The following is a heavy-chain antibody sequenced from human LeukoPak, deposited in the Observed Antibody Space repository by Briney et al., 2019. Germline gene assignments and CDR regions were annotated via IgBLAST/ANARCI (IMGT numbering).Heavy chain of an antibody. D-gene: IGHD1-26*01. CDR2: ISVYNGNT. CDR3: ARMGGELLGPWFDY. Sequence: ASVKVSCKASGYTFTSFSITWVRQAPGQGLEWMGWISVYNGNTNYAQKLQGRVTMTTGTSTSTAYMELRSLRSDDTAVYYCARMGGELLGPWFDYWRQGTLVTVSS. CDR1: GYTFTSFS. J-gene: IGHJ4*02. V-gene: IGHV1-18*01.